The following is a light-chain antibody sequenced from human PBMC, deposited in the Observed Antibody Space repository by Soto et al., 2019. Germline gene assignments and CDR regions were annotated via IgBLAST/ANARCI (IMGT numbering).Light chain of an antibody. J-gene: IGKJ1*01. CDR3: LQRGDWPPLT. CDR1: QSVGSS. V-gene: IGKV3-11*01. Sequence: EIVLTQSPATLSLSPGERATLSCRASQSVGSSLAWYQQKPGQAPRLLIYDASNRATGIPARFSGSGSGTDFTLTISSLESEDFAVYYCLQRGDWPPLTFGQGTKGISN. CDR2: DAS.